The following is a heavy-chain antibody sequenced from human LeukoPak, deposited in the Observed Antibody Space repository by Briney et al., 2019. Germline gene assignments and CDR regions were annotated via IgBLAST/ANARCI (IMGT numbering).Heavy chain of an antibody. V-gene: IGHV3-23*01. CDR1: GFTFSSYA. CDR3: AKEHYYDSSGYYYGDY. CDR2: ISGSGGST. J-gene: IGHJ4*02. Sequence: GGSLRLSCAASGFTFSSYAMSWVRQAPGKGLEWVSAISGSGGSTYYADSVKGRFTISRDNSKNTLYLQMNSLRAEDTAVYYCAKEHYYDSSGYYYGDYWGQGTLVTVSS. D-gene: IGHD3-22*01.